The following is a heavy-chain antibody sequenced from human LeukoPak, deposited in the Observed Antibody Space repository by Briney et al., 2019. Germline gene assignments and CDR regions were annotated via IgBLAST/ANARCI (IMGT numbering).Heavy chain of an antibody. J-gene: IGHJ3*02. CDR2: ISGSGGGT. Sequence: GGSLRLSCAASGFTFNSYAMSWVRQAPGKGLEWVSAISGSGGGTYYADSVKGRFTISRDNSKNTLYLQMNSLRAEDTAVYYCARVLGNAFDIWGQGTMVTVSS. D-gene: IGHD3-16*01. CDR1: GFTFNSYA. CDR3: ARVLGNAFDI. V-gene: IGHV3-23*01.